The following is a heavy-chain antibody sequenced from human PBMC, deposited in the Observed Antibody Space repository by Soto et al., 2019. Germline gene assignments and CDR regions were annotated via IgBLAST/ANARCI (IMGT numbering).Heavy chain of an antibody. CDR3: ARDGRGCSGGTCLTY. J-gene: IGHJ4*02. CDR2: TYYTGGT. CDR1: VASISRCGTF. Sequence: SEPLSLTCSVSVASISRCGTFLTWILQLPGKGLEWIGYTYYTGGTFYNPSLGSRATISVDTSENRFSLTLTSVTAADTAMYYCARDGRGCSGGTCLTYWGQGTLVTVSS. V-gene: IGHV4-31*03. D-gene: IGHD2-15*01.